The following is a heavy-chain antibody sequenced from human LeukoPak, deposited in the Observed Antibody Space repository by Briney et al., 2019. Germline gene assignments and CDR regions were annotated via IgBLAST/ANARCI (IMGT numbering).Heavy chain of an antibody. D-gene: IGHD1/OR15-1a*01. CDR1: GFTFSDYY. J-gene: IGHJ4*02. V-gene: IGHV3-30*18. Sequence: PGGSLRLSCAASGFTFSDYYMHWVRQAPGKGLEWVALMSNDGGIKYYASSVRGRFTISRDNPENTLYLQMNSLRVDDTAVYYCAKGGEQKTFRCGMDSWGQGTPVTVPS. CDR3: AKGGEQKTFRCGMDS. CDR2: MSNDGGIK.